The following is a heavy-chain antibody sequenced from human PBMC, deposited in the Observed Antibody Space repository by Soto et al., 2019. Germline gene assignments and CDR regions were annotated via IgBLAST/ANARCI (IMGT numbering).Heavy chain of an antibody. CDR1: GGTFSRYG. Sequence: QVQLVQSGSEVKKPGSSVKVSCKASGGTFSRYGFIWVRQVPGQGLEWMGGVIPVSGTANYAVKFQGRVTNTVDRVTSTGYMELTSLRSEDTGVYFCASNGEAPEGDESGRGDAFDIWGQGTKVTVSS. V-gene: IGHV1-69*06. J-gene: IGHJ3*02. D-gene: IGHD1-26*01. CDR2: VIPVSGTA. CDR3: ASNGEAPEGDESGRGDAFDI.